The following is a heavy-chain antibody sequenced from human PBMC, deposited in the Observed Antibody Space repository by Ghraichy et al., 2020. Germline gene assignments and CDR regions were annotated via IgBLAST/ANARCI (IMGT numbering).Heavy chain of an antibody. CDR2: TYYRSKWYN. J-gene: IGHJ6*02. CDR3: AREGREYVVVPAALRRVVPNEQVDNYYYYGMDV. Sequence: SQTLSLTCAISGDSVSSNSAAWNWIRQSPSRGLEWLGRTYYRSKWYNDYAVSVKSRITINPDTSKNQFSLQLNSVTPEDTAVYFCAREGREYVVVPAALRRVVPNEQVDNYYYYGMDVWGQGTTVTVSS. V-gene: IGHV6-1*01. CDR1: GDSVSSNSAA. D-gene: IGHD2-2*01.